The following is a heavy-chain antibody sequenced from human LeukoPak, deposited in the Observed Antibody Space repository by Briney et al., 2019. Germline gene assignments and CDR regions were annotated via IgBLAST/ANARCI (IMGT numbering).Heavy chain of an antibody. CDR2: IYYSGST. D-gene: IGHD6-13*01. V-gene: IGHV4-39*07. J-gene: IGHJ4*02. CDR1: GGSISTYY. Sequence: SETLSLTCTVSGGSISTYYWGWIRQPPGRGLEWIGSIYYSGSTYYNPSLRSRVTISLDTSKNQFSLKLSSVTAADTAVYYCARDLQYSSSWRFYFDYWGQGTLVTVSS. CDR3: ARDLQYSSSWRFYFDY.